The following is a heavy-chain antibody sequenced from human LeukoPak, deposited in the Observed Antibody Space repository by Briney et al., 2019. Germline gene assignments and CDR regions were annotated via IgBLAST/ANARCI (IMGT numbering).Heavy chain of an antibody. D-gene: IGHD3-9*01. Sequence: ASVKVSCKASGGTFSSYAISWVRQAPGRGLEWMGWISAYTGNTNYAQKLQDRVTMTTDTSTSTAYMELRSLRSDDTALYYCARMWVLAGYYVDYWGQGTLVTVSS. CDR1: GGTFSSYA. CDR2: ISAYTGNT. CDR3: ARMWVLAGYYVDY. J-gene: IGHJ4*02. V-gene: IGHV1-18*01.